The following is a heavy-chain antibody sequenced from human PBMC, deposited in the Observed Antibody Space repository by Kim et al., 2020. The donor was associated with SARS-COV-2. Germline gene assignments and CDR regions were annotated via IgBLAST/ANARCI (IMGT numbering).Heavy chain of an antibody. V-gene: IGHV3-53*01. CDR3: AGAMVRGVIITGGMDV. J-gene: IGHJ6*02. Sequence: DAVKGRYTISSDNSTNTLYLQMNSLGAEDPAVYYCAGAMVRGVIITGGMDVWGQGTTVTVSS. D-gene: IGHD3-10*01.